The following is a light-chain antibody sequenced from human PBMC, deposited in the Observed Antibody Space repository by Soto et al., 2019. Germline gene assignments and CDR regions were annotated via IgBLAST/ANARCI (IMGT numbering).Light chain of an antibody. CDR2: EGS. Sequence: QSVLTQPASVSGSPGQSITISCTGTSSDVGSYNLVSWYQQHPGKAPKLMIYEGSKRPSGVSNRFSGSKSGNTASLTISGLQAEDEAGYYCCSYAGSSTLVFGGGTQLTVL. V-gene: IGLV2-23*01. CDR1: SSDVGSYNL. CDR3: CSYAGSSTLV. J-gene: IGLJ2*01.